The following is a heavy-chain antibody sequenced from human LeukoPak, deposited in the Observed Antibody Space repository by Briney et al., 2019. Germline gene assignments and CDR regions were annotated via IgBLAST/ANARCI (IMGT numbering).Heavy chain of an antibody. CDR1: GGSINNYY. J-gene: IGHJ5*02. Sequence: SETLSLTCTLSGGSINNYYWSRIRQPPGKGLEWIGYIYYNGNTNYNPSLKSRVTISVDTSKNQFSLKLSSVTAADTAVYFCARECSSGLSWFDPWGQGTLVTVSS. V-gene: IGHV4-59*01. D-gene: IGHD6-19*01. CDR2: IYYNGNT. CDR3: ARECSSGLSWFDP.